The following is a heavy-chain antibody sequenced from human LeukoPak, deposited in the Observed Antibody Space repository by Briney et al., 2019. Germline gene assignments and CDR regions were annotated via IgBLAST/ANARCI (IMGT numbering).Heavy chain of an antibody. Sequence: SETLPLTCAVYGGSFSGYSWSWIRQPPGKGLEWIGEINHSGSTNYNPSLKSRVTISVDTSKNQFSLKLSSVTAADTAVYYCARWMVGATFDYWGQGTLVTVSS. J-gene: IGHJ4*02. CDR1: GGSFSGYS. CDR2: INHSGST. CDR3: ARWMVGATFDY. D-gene: IGHD1-26*01. V-gene: IGHV4-34*01.